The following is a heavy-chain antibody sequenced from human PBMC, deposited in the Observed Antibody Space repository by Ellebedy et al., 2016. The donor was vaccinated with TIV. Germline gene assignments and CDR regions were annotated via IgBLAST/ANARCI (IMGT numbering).Heavy chain of an antibody. J-gene: IGHJ4*02. CDR2: ICWNSGAI. D-gene: IGHD3-10*01. CDR3: VKAPTNSGRLDY. Sequence: SLKISCAASGFTFEDNAMHWVRQAPGKGLEWVSGICWNSGAIGYADSVKGRFTISRDNAKTSLYLQMDSLRVGDTALYYCVKAPTNSGRLDYWGQGTLVTVSS. V-gene: IGHV3-9*01. CDR1: GFTFEDNA.